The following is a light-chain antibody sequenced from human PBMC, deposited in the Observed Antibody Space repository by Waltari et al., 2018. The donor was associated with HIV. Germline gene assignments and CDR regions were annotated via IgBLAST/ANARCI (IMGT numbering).Light chain of an antibody. Sequence: QSAMTPPRSVSGCPGKSVTISCPGTSSDVGGYNYVCWYQQHPGKAPKLMVYDVSRLPSGVPDRFSCSKSGNTASLTISGLQAEDYAYYYCCSYAGIYTNYVVGTGTKVTVL. CDR2: DVS. J-gene: IGLJ1*01. V-gene: IGLV2-11*01. CDR1: SSDVGGYNY. CDR3: CSYAGIYTNYV.